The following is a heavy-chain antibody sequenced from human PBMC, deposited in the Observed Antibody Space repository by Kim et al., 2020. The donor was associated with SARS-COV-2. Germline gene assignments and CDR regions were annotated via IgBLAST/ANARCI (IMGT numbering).Heavy chain of an antibody. CDR2: IYSGGST. J-gene: IGHJ1*01. Sequence: GGSLRLSCAASGFTVSNNYMTWVRQAPGKGLEWVSVIYSGGSTYYADSVKGRFTISRDNSKNTLYLQMNSLRTEDTAVYYCARGLRMVAAAGYSHHWGQGTLVTVSS. V-gene: IGHV3-53*05. CDR1: GFTVSNNY. CDR3: ARGLRMVAAAGYSHH. D-gene: IGHD2-15*01.